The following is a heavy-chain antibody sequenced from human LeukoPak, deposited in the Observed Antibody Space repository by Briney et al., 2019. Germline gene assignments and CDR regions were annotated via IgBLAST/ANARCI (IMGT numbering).Heavy chain of an antibody. Sequence: SETLSLTCTVSGGSLSSSSFYWGWIRQPPGKGLEWIGSIYYSGSTYYNPSLKGRVTISVDTSKNQFSLKLSSVTAADTSVYYCVRQENDVLTGYYLNYWGQGTLVTVPS. V-gene: IGHV4-39*01. CDR3: VRQENDVLTGYYLNY. J-gene: IGHJ4*02. D-gene: IGHD3-9*01. CDR2: IYYSGST. CDR1: GGSLSSSSFY.